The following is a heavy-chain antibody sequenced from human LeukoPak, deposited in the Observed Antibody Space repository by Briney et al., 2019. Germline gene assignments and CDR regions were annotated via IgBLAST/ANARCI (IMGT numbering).Heavy chain of an antibody. J-gene: IGHJ4*02. V-gene: IGHV4-59*08. D-gene: IGHD3-3*01. CDR1: GGSISSYY. CDR3: ARHALYDFWSGPKHYYFDY. Sequence: SETLSLTCTVSGGSISSYYWSWIRQPPGKGLEWIGYIYYSGSTNYNPSLKSRVTISVDTSKNQFSLKLSSVTAADTAVYYCARHALYDFWSGPKHYYFDYWGRGTLVTVSS. CDR2: IYYSGST.